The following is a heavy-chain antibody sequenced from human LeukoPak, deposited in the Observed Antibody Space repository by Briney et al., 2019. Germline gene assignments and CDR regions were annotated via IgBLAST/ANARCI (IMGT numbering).Heavy chain of an antibody. CDR3: ARVYGGKGYFDY. CDR2: ISSSATTI. CDR1: GFTFSNII. Sequence: GGSLRLSCAASGFTFSNIIMSWVRQAPGKGLEWVSYISSSATTIYYADSVKGRFTISRDNAKNSLYLQMNSLRAEDTAVYYCARVYGGKGYFDYWGLGTLVTVSS. J-gene: IGHJ4*02. D-gene: IGHD4-23*01. V-gene: IGHV3-48*04.